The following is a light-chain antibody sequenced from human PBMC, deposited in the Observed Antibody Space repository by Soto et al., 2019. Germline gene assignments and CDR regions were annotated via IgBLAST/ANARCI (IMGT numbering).Light chain of an antibody. J-gene: IGKJ1*01. CDR1: QSVSSN. CDR2: GAS. CDR3: QQYKNWRPPWT. V-gene: IGKV3-15*01. Sequence: EIVLRQSPATLSVSPGERATLSCRASQSVSSNIAWYQQKPGQAPRLLIYGASTRATGIPARFSGSGSGTEFTLTISIMQSEDVAVDYCQQYKNWRPPWTFGQGTKVDIK.